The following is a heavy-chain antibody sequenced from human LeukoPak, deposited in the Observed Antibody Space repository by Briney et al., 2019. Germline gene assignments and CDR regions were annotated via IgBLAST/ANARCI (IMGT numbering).Heavy chain of an antibody. J-gene: IGHJ6*04. D-gene: IGHD3-3*01. CDR1: GFTFSDYY. CDR3: AKESPNDFWSGLDV. Sequence: GGSLRLSCAASGFTFSDYYMSWIRQAPGKGLEWVSYISSSGSTIYYADSVKGRFTISRDNAKNSLYLQMNSLRTEDTALYYCAKESPNDFWSGLDVWGKGTTVTVSS. V-gene: IGHV3-11*01. CDR2: ISSSGSTI.